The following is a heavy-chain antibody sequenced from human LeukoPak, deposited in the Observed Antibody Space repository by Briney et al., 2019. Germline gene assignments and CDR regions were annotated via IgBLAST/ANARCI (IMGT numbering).Heavy chain of an antibody. CDR3: ARQTGDKGIDY. D-gene: IGHD7-27*01. CDR2: IYPGDSDS. Sequence: GESLKISCKGSGYSFTNYWIGWVRQMPGKGLEWMGIIYPGDSDSRYSPSFRGQVTISADKSINTAYLQWSSLRASDTAIYYCARQTGDKGIDYWGQGTLVTVSS. CDR1: GYSFTNYW. V-gene: IGHV5-51*01. J-gene: IGHJ4*02.